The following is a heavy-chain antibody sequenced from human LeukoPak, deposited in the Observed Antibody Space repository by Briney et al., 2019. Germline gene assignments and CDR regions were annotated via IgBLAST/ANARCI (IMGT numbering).Heavy chain of an antibody. CDR1: GFTFSSYS. CDR3: ASRSESFTPWEDY. Sequence: TGGSLRLSCAASGFTFSSYSMNWVRQAPGKGLEWVSSISSSSSYIYYADSVKGRFTISRDNAKNSLYLQMNSLRAEDTAVYYCASRSESFTPWEDYWGQGTLVTVSS. J-gene: IGHJ4*02. V-gene: IGHV3-21*01. D-gene: IGHD1-26*01. CDR2: ISSSSSYI.